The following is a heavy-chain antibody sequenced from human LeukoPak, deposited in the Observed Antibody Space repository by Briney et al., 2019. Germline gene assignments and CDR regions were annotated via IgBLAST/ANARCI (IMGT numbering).Heavy chain of an antibody. CDR2: FDPEDGET. Sequence: ASVKVSCKVSGYTLTELSMHWVRQAPGKELEWMGSFDPEDGETIYAQKFQGRVTMTEDTSTDTAYMELSSLRSEDTAVYYCVTDLRGLRFNNYWGQGTLVTVSS. J-gene: IGHJ4*02. CDR1: GYTLTELS. D-gene: IGHD3-3*01. V-gene: IGHV1-24*01. CDR3: VTDLRGLRFNNY.